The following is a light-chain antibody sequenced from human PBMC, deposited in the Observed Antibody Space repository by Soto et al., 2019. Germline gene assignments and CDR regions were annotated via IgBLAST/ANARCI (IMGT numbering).Light chain of an antibody. CDR3: QQYGSSPT. J-gene: IGKJ3*01. CDR1: QSVSSSY. CDR2: GAS. V-gene: IGKV3-20*01. Sequence: EIVLTQSPGTLSLSPGERATLSCRASQSVSSSYLAWYQQKPGQAPRLLIYGASSRATGIPDRFSGSGSGTYFTLTISRLEPEEFAVYYCQQYGSSPTFGPGTKVYIK.